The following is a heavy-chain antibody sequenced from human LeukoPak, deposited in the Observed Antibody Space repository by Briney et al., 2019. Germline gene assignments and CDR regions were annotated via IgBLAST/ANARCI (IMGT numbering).Heavy chain of an antibody. D-gene: IGHD3-10*01. J-gene: IGHJ5*02. CDR1: GFTFSSYA. V-gene: IGHV3-23*01. CDR2: ISGSGGNT. CDR3: GPAMVRGTFDP. Sequence: GGSLRLSCATSGFTFSSYAMSWVRQAPGKGLEWVSSISGSGGNTYYADSVKGRFTISRDYSKNTLYLQMNSLRTEETAVYAKGPAMVRGTFDPWGQGTLVTVSS.